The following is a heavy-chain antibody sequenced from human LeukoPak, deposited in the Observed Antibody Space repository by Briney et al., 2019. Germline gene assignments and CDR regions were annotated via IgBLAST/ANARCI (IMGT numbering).Heavy chain of an antibody. J-gene: IGHJ6*02. D-gene: IGHD5-12*01. CDR2: INHSGST. Sequence: SETLSLTCAVYGGSFSGYYWSWIRQPPGKGLEWIGEINHSGSTNYNPSLKSRVTISVDTSKNQFSLKLSSVTAADTAVYYCARVVAVFYYYYGMDVWGQGTRSPSP. CDR3: ARVVAVFYYYYGMDV. CDR1: GGSFSGYY. V-gene: IGHV4-34*01.